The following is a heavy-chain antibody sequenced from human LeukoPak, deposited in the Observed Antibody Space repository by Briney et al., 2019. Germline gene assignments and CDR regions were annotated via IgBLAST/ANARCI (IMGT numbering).Heavy chain of an antibody. Sequence: PGGSLRLSCVGSGFSFGRYWMHWVRQAPGKGLVWVSRITSDGSTTSYADSVKGRFTISRDDARNTLYLQMNSLRAEDTAVYYCAKAPYRSSAYELEFDYWGQGTLVTVSS. CDR3: AKAPYRSSAYELEFDY. D-gene: IGHD3-22*01. CDR2: ITSDGSTT. CDR1: GFSFGRYW. J-gene: IGHJ4*02. V-gene: IGHV3-74*01.